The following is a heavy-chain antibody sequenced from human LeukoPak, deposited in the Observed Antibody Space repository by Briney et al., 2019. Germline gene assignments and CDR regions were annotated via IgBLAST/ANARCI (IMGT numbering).Heavy chain of an antibody. Sequence: GGSLRLSCAASGFTFSSYDMNWVRQAPGKGLEWVSYISSSGITIFYADSVKGRFTISRDNAKNSLYLQMNSLRSEDTALYYCARDQYGSGDGYYMDLWGKGTTVTISS. CDR3: ARDQYGSGDGYYMDL. J-gene: IGHJ6*03. D-gene: IGHD3-10*01. CDR1: GFTFSSYD. CDR2: ISSSGITI. V-gene: IGHV3-48*03.